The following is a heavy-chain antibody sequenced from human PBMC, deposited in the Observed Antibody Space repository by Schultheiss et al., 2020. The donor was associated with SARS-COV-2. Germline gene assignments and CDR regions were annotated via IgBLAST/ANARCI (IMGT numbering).Heavy chain of an antibody. CDR1: GFTVSSNY. CDR3: VSDYGDYPDY. J-gene: IGHJ4*02. D-gene: IGHD4-17*01. CDR2: IYSGGST. V-gene: IGHV3-66*01. Sequence: GGSLRLSCAASGFTVSSNYMSWVRQAPGKGLEWVSVIYSGGSTYYADSVKGRFTISRDNAKNTLYLQMNSLRAEDTAVYYCVSDYGDYPDYWGQGTLVTVSS.